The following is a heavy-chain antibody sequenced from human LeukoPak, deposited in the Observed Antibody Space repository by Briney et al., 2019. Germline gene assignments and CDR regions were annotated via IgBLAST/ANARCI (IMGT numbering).Heavy chain of an antibody. J-gene: IGHJ4*02. V-gene: IGHV4-39*07. CDR1: GDSISSSRSY. CDR3: AREYTLYRSGWFLDY. D-gene: IGHD6-19*01. CDR2: MYYSGIT. Sequence: SETLSLTCTVSGDSISSSRSYWCWIRQSPGKGLEWIGSMYYSGITYYNPSLRSRVTMSVDTSNNQFSLKLSSVTAADTAVYYCAREYTLYRSGWFLDYWGQGTVVTVSS.